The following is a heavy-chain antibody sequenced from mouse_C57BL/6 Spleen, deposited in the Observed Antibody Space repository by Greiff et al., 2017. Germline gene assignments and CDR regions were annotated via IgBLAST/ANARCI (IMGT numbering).Heavy chain of an antibody. V-gene: IGHV1-82*01. J-gene: IGHJ2*01. Sequence: LMESGPELVKPGASVKISCKASGYAFSSSWMNWVKQRPGKGLEWIGRIYPGDGDTNYNGKFKGKATLTADKSSSTAYMQLSSLTSEDSAVYFCASSYYFDYWGQGTTLTVSS. CDR1: GYAFSSSW. CDR3: ASSYYFDY. CDR2: IYPGDGDT.